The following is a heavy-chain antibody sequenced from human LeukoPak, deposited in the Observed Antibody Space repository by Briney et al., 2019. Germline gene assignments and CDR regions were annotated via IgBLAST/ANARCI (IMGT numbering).Heavy chain of an antibody. J-gene: IGHJ3*02. Sequence: ASVKVSCKVSGYTLTELSVHWVRQAPGKGLEWMGGFDPEDGETIYAQKFQGRVTMTEDTSTDTAYMELSSLRSEDTAVYYCATTMVRGVIIFAGAFDIWGQGTMVTVSS. CDR3: ATTMVRGVIIFAGAFDI. CDR2: FDPEDGET. V-gene: IGHV1-24*01. CDR1: GYTLTELS. D-gene: IGHD3-10*01.